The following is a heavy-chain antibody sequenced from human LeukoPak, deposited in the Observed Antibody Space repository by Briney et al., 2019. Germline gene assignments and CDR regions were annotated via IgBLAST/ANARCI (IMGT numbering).Heavy chain of an antibody. J-gene: IGHJ4*02. Sequence: ASVKVSCKASGYTFTSYGISWVRQAPGQGLEWMGWISAYNGNTNYAQKLQGRVTMTTDTSTSTAYMELRSLRSEDTAVYYCARGRQRQQLVNFHGYWGQGTLVTVSS. D-gene: IGHD6-13*01. V-gene: IGHV1-18*01. CDR3: ARGRQRQQLVNFHGY. CDR1: GYTFTSYG. CDR2: ISAYNGNT.